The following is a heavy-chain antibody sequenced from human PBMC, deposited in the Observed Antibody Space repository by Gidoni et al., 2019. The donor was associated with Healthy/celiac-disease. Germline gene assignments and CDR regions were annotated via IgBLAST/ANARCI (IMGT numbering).Heavy chain of an antibody. J-gene: IGHJ6*03. CDR2: ISRNSSDI. Sequence: EVQLVESGGGLVKPGGSLRLSCAASGFTFSSSSMNWVRQAPGKGLEGVSDISRNSSDIYYADSVKGRFTIYRDNAENSLYLQMNSLRAEDTAVYYCAGGGGYYGFHPRGYYYMDVWGKGTTVTVSS. V-gene: IGHV3-21*01. CDR1: GFTFSSSS. D-gene: IGHD3-10*01. CDR3: AGGGGYYGFHPRGYYYMDV.